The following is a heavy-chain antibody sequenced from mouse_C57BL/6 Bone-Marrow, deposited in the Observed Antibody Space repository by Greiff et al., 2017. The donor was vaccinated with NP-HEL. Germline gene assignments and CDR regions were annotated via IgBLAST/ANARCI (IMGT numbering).Heavy chain of an antibody. Sequence: VQLQQPGAELVKPGASVKLSCKASGYTFTSYWMHWVKQRPGQGLEWIGMIHPTSGSTNYNEKFKSKATLTVDKSSSTAYMQLSSLTSEDSAVYYCASYGHDRGYWGQGTTLTVSS. D-gene: IGHD2-2*01. CDR3: ASYGHDRGY. CDR2: IHPTSGST. V-gene: IGHV1-64*01. CDR1: GYTFTSYW. J-gene: IGHJ2*01.